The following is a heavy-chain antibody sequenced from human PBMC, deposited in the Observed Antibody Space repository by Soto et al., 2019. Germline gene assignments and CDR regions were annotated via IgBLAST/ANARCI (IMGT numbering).Heavy chain of an antibody. V-gene: IGHV6-1*01. CDR1: LASLSAKIPA. CDR2: TYYRSKWNY. Sequence: SQAPSLPCAISLASLSAKIPAWHSIRQSPSRGLEWLGRTYYRSKWNYDYAESVKSRMTITPDTSNNQFSLQLNSVTPEDTAVYYCVRQPLATLALYGMDVWGQGTTVTVSS. CDR3: VRQPLATLALYGMDV. D-gene: IGHD6-6*01. J-gene: IGHJ6*01.